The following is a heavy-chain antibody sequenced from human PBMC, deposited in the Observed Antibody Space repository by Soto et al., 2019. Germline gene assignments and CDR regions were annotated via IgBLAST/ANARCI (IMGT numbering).Heavy chain of an antibody. V-gene: IGHV1-69*13. J-gene: IGHJ6*02. D-gene: IGHD1-1*01. CDR3: ARVVSDWNPYYHYYYGMHV. CDR2: IIPIFGTA. Sequence: SVKVSCKASGGTFSSYAISWVRQAPGQGLEWMGGIIPIFGTANYAQKFQGRVTITADESTSTAYMELSSLRSEDTAVYYCARVVSDWNPYYHYYYGMHVWGQGTTVTVSS. CDR1: GGTFSSYA.